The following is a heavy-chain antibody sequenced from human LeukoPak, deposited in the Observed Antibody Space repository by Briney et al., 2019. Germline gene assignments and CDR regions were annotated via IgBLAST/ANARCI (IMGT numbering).Heavy chain of an antibody. D-gene: IGHD4-17*01. Sequence: ASVKVSCKASGGTFSSYAISWVRQAPGQGLEWMGRIIPIFGTANYAQNFQGRVTITTDESTSTAYMELSSLRSGDTAVHYCARGSPTVTTSDYYYYYMDVWGKGTTVTVSS. J-gene: IGHJ6*03. CDR3: ARGSPTVTTSDYYYYYMDV. V-gene: IGHV1-69*05. CDR2: IIPIFGTA. CDR1: GGTFSSYA.